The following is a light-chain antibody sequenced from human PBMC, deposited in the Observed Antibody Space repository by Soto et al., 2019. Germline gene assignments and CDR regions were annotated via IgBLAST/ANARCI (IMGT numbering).Light chain of an antibody. Sequence: SGSLGDRVTITCRASQGVSNYLVWFQQRPGKPPKPLIYAASTLQRGVPSRFSGSGSGTDFTLTISSLQPEDYATYYCQQYKYYPLTFGGGTKVEIK. J-gene: IGKJ4*01. CDR3: QQYKYYPLT. CDR2: AAS. V-gene: IGKV1-16*01. CDR1: QGVSNY.